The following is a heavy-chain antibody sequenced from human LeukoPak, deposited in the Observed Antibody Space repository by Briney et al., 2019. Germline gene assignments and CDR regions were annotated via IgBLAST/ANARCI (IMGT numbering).Heavy chain of an antibody. D-gene: IGHD1-26*01. CDR1: GFTFSSYW. CDR2: IKQDGSEK. Sequence: PGGSLRLSCAASGFTFSSYWMSWVRQAPGKGLEWVANIKQDGSEKYYVDSVKGRFTTSRDNAEKSLYLQMNSLRAEDTAVYYCAGELPSDYWGQGTLVTVSS. J-gene: IGHJ4*02. CDR3: AGELPSDY. V-gene: IGHV3-7*03.